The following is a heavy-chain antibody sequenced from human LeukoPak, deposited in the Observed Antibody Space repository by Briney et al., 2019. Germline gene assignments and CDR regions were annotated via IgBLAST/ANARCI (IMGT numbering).Heavy chain of an antibody. CDR3: ARALTHHFDY. D-gene: IGHD3-9*01. V-gene: IGHV1-69*04. CDR1: GGTFSSYA. Sequence: SVKVSCKASGGTFSSYAISWVRQAPGQGLEWMGRIIPIFGIADYAQKFQGRVTITADKSTSTAYMELSSLRSEDTAVYYCARALTHHFDYWGQGTLVTVSS. J-gene: IGHJ4*02. CDR2: IIPIFGIA.